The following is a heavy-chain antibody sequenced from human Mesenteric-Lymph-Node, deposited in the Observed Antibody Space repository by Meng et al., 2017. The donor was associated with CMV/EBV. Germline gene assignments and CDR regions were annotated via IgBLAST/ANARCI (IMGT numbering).Heavy chain of an antibody. V-gene: IGHV4-39*01. Sequence: YCWAWIRPRPGKGLKWIGSIYDRETTSSTPSLKSRVTMPVDTSKIQFTLKWTSVTATDTAVYFCARQYGPLWTTASARTPFDTWGQGTLVTVSS. J-gene: IGHJ4*02. CDR1: YC. CDR3: ARQYGPLWTTASARTPFDT. D-gene: IGHD4-17*01. CDR2: IYDRETT.